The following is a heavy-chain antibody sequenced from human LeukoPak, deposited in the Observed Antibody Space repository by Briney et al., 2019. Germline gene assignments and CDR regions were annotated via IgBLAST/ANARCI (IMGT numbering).Heavy chain of an antibody. D-gene: IGHD5-24*01. J-gene: IGHJ4*02. CDR3: ARALGEMAKRKPFDY. Sequence: PWGSLRLSCAASGFTFSRYSMNWVRQAPGKGLEWVSSISSSSSYIYYADSVKGRFTISRDNAKNSLYLQMNSLRAEDTAVYYCARALGEMAKRKPFDYWGQGTLVTVSS. CDR1: GFTFSRYS. V-gene: IGHV3-21*04. CDR2: ISSSSSYI.